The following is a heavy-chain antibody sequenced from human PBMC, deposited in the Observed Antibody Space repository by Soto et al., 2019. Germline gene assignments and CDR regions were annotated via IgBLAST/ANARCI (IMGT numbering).Heavy chain of an antibody. Sequence: PSETLSLTCTVSAGSISTYYWIWIRQPPGKGLECIGYISNSGSTNYNPSLKSRVTILVDSSKNQFSLRLSSVTPADTAVYYCARVVYETFYYYAMDVWGQGTTVTVSS. D-gene: IGHD5-12*01. CDR2: ISNSGST. CDR3: ARVVYETFYYYAMDV. CDR1: AGSISTYY. V-gene: IGHV4-59*01. J-gene: IGHJ6*02.